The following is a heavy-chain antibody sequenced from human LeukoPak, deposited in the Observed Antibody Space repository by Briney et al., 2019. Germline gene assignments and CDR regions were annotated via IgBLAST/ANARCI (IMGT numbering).Heavy chain of an antibody. Sequence: TLSLTCTVSGGSISSGSYYWSWIRQPAGKGLEWIGRIYTSGSTNYNPSLKSRVTISVDTSKNRLSLKLDSVTAADTAVYYCARADVDTPTFDYLGQGTLVTVSS. D-gene: IGHD5-18*01. CDR1: GGSISSGSYY. CDR2: IYTSGST. J-gene: IGHJ4*02. V-gene: IGHV4-61*02. CDR3: ARADVDTPTFDY.